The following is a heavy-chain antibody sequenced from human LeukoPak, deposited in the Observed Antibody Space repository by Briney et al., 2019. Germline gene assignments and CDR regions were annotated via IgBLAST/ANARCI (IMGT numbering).Heavy chain of an antibody. Sequence: GASVKVSCKASGGTFSSYAISWVRQAPGQGLEWTGWINPNSGGTNYAQKFRGRVTMTRDTSISTAYMELSRLRSDDTAVYYCARVGCSSTSCCAWFDPWGQGTLVTVSS. J-gene: IGHJ5*02. D-gene: IGHD2-2*01. V-gene: IGHV1-2*02. CDR3: ARVGCSSTSCCAWFDP. CDR2: INPNSGGT. CDR1: GGTFSSYA.